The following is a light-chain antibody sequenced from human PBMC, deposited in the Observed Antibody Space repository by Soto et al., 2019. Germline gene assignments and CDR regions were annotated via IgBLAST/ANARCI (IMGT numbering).Light chain of an antibody. Sequence: QSALTQPASVSGSPGQSITISCTGTSSDVGGYNLVSWYQQQPDKAPKLMIFGGNLRPSGVSNRYSGSKFGNTASPTISGLQAEDEGDYYCCSYAGSSTVVFGTGTKVTVL. CDR1: SSDVGGYNL. V-gene: IGLV2-23*01. J-gene: IGLJ1*01. CDR3: CSYAGSSTVV. CDR2: GGN.